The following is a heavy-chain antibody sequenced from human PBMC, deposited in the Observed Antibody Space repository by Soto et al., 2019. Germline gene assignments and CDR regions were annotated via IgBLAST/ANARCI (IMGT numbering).Heavy chain of an antibody. J-gene: IGHJ4*02. D-gene: IGHD2-2*01. CDR2: IYYNVNT. V-gene: IGHV4-59*01. CDR1: GGSISSYY. CDR3: AREYAFSSDY. Sequence: SETLSLTCTVSGGSISSYYWSWIRQPPGKGLEWIGYIYYNVNTNYNPSLKSRATISIDTFRNQISLNLHSVTAADTAVYYCAREYAFSSDYWGQGTVVTVSS.